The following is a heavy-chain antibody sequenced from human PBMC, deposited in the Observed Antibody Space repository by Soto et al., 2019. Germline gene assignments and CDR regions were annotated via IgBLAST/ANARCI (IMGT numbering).Heavy chain of an antibody. V-gene: IGHV4-31*03. J-gene: IGHJ6*02. Sequence: QVQLQESGPGLVKPSQTLSLTCTVSGGSISNNGYYWSWIRQHPGKGLEWIGYIFHSGTTYYNPSLKSRLTISVDTSKNQFSLKLTSVTAADAAVYYCARVVRDPSATAFYYYSMDVWGQGATVTVSS. CDR3: ARVVRDPSATAFYYYSMDV. CDR2: IFHSGTT. D-gene: IGHD2-2*01. CDR1: GGSISNNGYY.